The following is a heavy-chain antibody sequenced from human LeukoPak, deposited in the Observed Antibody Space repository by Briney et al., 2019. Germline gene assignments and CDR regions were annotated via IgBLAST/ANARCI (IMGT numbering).Heavy chain of an antibody. Sequence: GGSLRLSCAASGFTFKNAWMTWVRQAPGKGLEWVGHIKTKGDGGTTDYAAPVKGRFTISRDDSKNMLYLQMNSLKTEDTAVYYCTTDPFIVATFNWGQGTLVTVSS. CDR1: GFTFKNAW. D-gene: IGHD5-12*01. J-gene: IGHJ4*02. V-gene: IGHV3-15*01. CDR2: IKTKGDGGTT. CDR3: TTDPFIVATFN.